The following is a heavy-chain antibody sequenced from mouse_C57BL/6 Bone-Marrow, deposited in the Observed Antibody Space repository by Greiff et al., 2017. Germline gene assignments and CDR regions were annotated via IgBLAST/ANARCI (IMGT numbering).Heavy chain of an antibody. D-gene: IGHD2-4*01. CDR2: ISDGGSYT. Sequence: EVTLVESGGGLVKPGGSLKLSCAASGFTFSSYAMSWVRQTPEKRLEWVATISDGGSYTYYPDNVKGRFTISRDTAKNNLYLQMSHLKSEDTAMYYCAREGDYDEADWGRGTLVTVSA. J-gene: IGHJ3*01. V-gene: IGHV5-4*01. CDR1: GFTFSSYA. CDR3: AREGDYDEAD.